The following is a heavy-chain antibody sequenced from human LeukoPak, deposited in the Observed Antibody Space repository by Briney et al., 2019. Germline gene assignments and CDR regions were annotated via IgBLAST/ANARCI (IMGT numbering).Heavy chain of an antibody. Sequence: GGSLRLSYAASGFTFSDHYMDWVRQAPGKGLEWVGRTRNKANSYTTEYAASVKGRFTISRDDSKNSLYLQMNSLKTEDTAVYYCATGGLRPLSSVPWDFSDYRGQGTLVTVSS. CDR2: TRNKANSYTT. CDR3: ATGGLRPLSSVPWDFSDY. J-gene: IGHJ4*02. V-gene: IGHV3-72*01. CDR1: GFTFSDHY. D-gene: IGHD3-3*01.